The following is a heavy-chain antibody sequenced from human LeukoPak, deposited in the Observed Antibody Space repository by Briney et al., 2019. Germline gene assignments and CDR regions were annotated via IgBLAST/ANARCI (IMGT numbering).Heavy chain of an antibody. D-gene: IGHD5-24*01. CDR3: ARTKELSTISYFDS. CDR2: IDSSGSTI. V-gene: IGHV3-48*03. J-gene: IGHJ4*02. CDR1: GFTFSSYE. Sequence: GGSLRLSCAASGFTFSSYEMNWVRQAPGKGLEWVSYIDSSGSTIHYADSVKGRFTISRDNAKNSLYPQMNSLRAEDTAVYHCARTKELSTISYFDSWGQGTLVTVSS.